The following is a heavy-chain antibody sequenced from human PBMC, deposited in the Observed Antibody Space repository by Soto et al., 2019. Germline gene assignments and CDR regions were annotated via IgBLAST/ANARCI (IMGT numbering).Heavy chain of an antibody. V-gene: IGHV3-23*01. J-gene: IGHJ2*01. CDR3: AKRTAGWYLDP. CDR2: ISGSGGST. CDR1: GITFSSYA. Sequence: EVQLLESGGGLVQPGGSLRLSCAASGITFSSYAMSWVRQAPGKGLEWVSAISGSGGSTYYADSVKGRFTISRDNSKNTLYLQMNCLRAEDTAVYYWAKRTAGWYLDPWGRGTLVTVSS.